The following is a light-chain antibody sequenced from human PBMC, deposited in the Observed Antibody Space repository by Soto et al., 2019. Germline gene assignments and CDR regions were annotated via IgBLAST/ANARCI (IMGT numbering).Light chain of an antibody. Sequence: QSVLTQPASVSGSPGQSITISCTGTSSDVGGYNYVSWYLQYPGKAPKLMIYEVGNRPSGVSNRFAGSKYGNTASLTISGLQAEDEGDYYCSSYASSSTRVFGGGTKVTVL. J-gene: IGLJ2*01. V-gene: IGLV2-14*01. CDR2: EVG. CDR1: SSDVGGYNY. CDR3: SSYASSSTRV.